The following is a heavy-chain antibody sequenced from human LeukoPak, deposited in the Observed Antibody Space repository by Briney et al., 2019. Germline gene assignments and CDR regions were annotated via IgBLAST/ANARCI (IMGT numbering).Heavy chain of an antibody. CDR1: GFTFSSYG. V-gene: IGHV3-33*01. D-gene: IGHD1-14*01. Sequence: PGGSLRLSCAASGFTFSSYGMHWVRQAPGKGLEWVAVIWYDGSNKYYADSVKGRFTISRGNSKNTLYLQMNSLRAEDTAVYYCARVRRNDAFDIWGQGTMVTVSS. CDR3: ARVRRNDAFDI. J-gene: IGHJ3*02. CDR2: IWYDGSNK.